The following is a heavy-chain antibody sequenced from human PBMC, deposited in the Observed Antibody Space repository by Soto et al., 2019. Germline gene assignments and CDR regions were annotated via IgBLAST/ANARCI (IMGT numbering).Heavy chain of an antibody. CDR1: GGSFSGYY. CDR2: INHSGST. V-gene: IGHV4-34*01. CDR3: ARGSGYCCGGSCYLSTRYYYYYYMDV. D-gene: IGHD2-15*01. J-gene: IGHJ6*03. Sequence: PSETLSLTCAVYGGSFSGYYWSWIRQPPGKGLEWIGEINHSGSTNYNPSLKSRVTISVDTSKNQFSLKLSSVTAADTAVYYCARGSGYCCGGSCYLSTRYYYYYYMDVWGKGTTVTVSS.